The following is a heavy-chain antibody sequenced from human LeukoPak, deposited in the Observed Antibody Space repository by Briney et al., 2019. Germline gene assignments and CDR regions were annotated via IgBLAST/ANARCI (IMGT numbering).Heavy chain of an antibody. CDR1: GGSFSGYY. V-gene: IGHV4-34*01. J-gene: IGHJ4*02. CDR3: ARPAGLRSRLSDY. CDR2: INHSGST. Sequence: SETLSLTCAVYGGSFSGYYWSWIRQPPGKGLEWIGEINHSGSTNYNPSLKSRVTISVDTSKNQFSLKLSSVTAADTAVYYCARPAGLRSRLSDYWGQGTLVTVSS.